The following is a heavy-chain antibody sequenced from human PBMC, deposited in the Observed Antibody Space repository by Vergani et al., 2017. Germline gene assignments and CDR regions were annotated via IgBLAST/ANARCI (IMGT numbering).Heavy chain of an antibody. Sequence: VQLVESGGGVVQPGRSLRLSCAASGFTFSSYWMSWVRQAPGKGLEWVANIKQDGSEKYYVDSVKGRFTISRDNAKNSLYLQMNSLRAEDTAVYYCAKTGGGSYLYYYYYRDVWGKGTTVTVSS. CDR3: AKTGGGSYLYYYYYRDV. J-gene: IGHJ6*03. CDR1: GFTFSSYW. D-gene: IGHD1-26*01. CDR2: IKQDGSEK. V-gene: IGHV3-7*01.